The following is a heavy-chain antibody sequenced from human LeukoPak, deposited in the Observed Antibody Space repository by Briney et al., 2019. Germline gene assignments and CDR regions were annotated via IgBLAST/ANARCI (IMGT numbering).Heavy chain of an antibody. CDR1: GFTFSSYA. J-gene: IGHJ6*02. D-gene: IGHD2-2*01. V-gene: IGHV3-23*01. CDR3: AKGTSYYYYYGMDV. Sequence: GGSLRLSCAASGFTFSSYAMSWVRQAPGKGPEWVSAISGSGGSAYYADSVKGRFTISRDNSKNTLYLQMNSLRAEDTAVYYCAKGTSYYYYYGMDVWGQGTTVTVSS. CDR2: ISGSGGSA.